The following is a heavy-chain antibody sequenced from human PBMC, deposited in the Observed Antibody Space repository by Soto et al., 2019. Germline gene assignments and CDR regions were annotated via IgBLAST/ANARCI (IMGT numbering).Heavy chain of an antibody. CDR2: INAGNGNT. CDR1: GYTFTSYA. CDR3: ARDPGYSYGYN. J-gene: IGHJ4*02. D-gene: IGHD5-18*01. Sequence: QVQLVQSGAEVKKPGASVKVSCKASGYTFTSYAMHWVRQAPGQRLEWMGGINAGNGNTKYSQKFQGRVTITRDTAASTAYRELSSLRSEDTAVYYCARDPGYSYGYNWGQGTLVTVSS. V-gene: IGHV1-3*01.